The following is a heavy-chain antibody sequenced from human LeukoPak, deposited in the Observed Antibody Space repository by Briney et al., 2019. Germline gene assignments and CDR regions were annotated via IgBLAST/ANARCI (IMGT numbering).Heavy chain of an antibody. CDR1: GFTFSSYW. J-gene: IGHJ4*02. CDR2: IKQDGSEK. D-gene: IGHD3-22*01. CDR3: ARDHPYYYDSSGYYLDY. Sequence: GGSLRLSCAASGFTFSSYWMSWVRQAPGKGLEWVANIKQDGSEKYYVDSVKGRFTLSRDNAKNSLYLQMNSLRAEDTAVYYCARDHPYYYDSSGYYLDYWGQGTLVTVSS. V-gene: IGHV3-7*01.